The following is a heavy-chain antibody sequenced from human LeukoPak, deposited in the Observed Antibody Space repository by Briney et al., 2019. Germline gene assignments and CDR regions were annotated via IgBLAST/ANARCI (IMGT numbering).Heavy chain of an antibody. CDR3: ARDAYKLFDY. CDR2: IKQDGSEK. Sequence: GGSLRLSCAASGFTFSGYYMSWLRHAPGKGLEWVANIKQDGSEKYYVDSVRGRFTISRDNGKSSLYLQMNSLRAEDTAVYYCARDAYKLFDYWGQGTLVTVFS. J-gene: IGHJ4*02. CDR1: GFTFSGYY. V-gene: IGHV3-7*04. D-gene: IGHD5-24*01.